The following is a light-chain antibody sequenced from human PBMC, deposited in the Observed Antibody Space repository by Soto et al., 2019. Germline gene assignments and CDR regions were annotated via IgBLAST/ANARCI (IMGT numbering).Light chain of an antibody. CDR2: AAS. J-gene: IGKJ5*01. Sequence: EIGLTQSPGTLSLSPGDRATLSCRASESVGSTYVAWYKQKPGQAPRLLIYAASTRATGISDRFSGSGSGTDFTLVISRLDPADFAVYYCQHNGRSFGQGTRLEIK. V-gene: IGKV3-20*01. CDR3: QHNGRS. CDR1: ESVGSTY.